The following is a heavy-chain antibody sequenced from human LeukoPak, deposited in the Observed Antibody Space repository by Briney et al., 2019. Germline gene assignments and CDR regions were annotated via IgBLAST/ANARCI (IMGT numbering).Heavy chain of an antibody. J-gene: IGHJ5*02. D-gene: IGHD2-15*01. CDR1: GYTFTSYG. CDR2: ISAYNGNT. V-gene: IGHV1-18*01. CDR3: ARHMPLYCSGGSCLFDP. Sequence: ASVKVSCKASGYTFTSYGISWVRQAPGQGLEWMGWISAYNGNTNYAQKLQGRVTMTTDTSTSTAYMELRSLRSDDTAVYYCARHMPLYCSGGSCLFDPWGQGTLVTVSS.